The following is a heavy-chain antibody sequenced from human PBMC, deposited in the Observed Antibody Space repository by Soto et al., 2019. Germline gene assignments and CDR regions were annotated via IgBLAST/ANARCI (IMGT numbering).Heavy chain of an antibody. V-gene: IGHV3-53*04. Sequence: PGGSLRLSCAASGLTVSSTFMSWVRQAPGKGLEWVSVISSGGNTYYADSVKGRFSISRQSSDNTLYLQMNTLREDDTAVYYCASRPQGSSCDRTSCPLDFWGQGA. CDR3: ASRPQGSSCDRTSCPLDF. D-gene: IGHD2-2*01. CDR2: ISSGGNT. CDR1: GLTVSSTF. J-gene: IGHJ4*02.